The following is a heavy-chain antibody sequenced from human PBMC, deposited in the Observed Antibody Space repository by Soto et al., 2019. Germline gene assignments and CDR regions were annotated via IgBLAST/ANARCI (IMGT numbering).Heavy chain of an antibody. CDR3: ATSSSSFYYYGMDV. J-gene: IGHJ6*01. CDR1: GVSMSSSNW. Sequence: LSVTCAASGVSMSSSNWWSWVRQPPGKGLEWIGEIYHSGSTNYNPSLKSRVTISVDKSKNQFSLKLSSVTAADTAVYYCATSSSSFYYYGMDVWGQGTTVTLSS. D-gene: IGHD6-6*01. CDR2: IYHSGST. V-gene: IGHV4-4*02.